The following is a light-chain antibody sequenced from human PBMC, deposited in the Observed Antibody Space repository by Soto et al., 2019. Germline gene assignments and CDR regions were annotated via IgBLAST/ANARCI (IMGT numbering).Light chain of an antibody. CDR2: AAS. V-gene: IGKV1-39*01. CDR1: QGIRND. J-gene: IGKJ4*01. CDR3: QQSYSTLALT. Sequence: IQMTQSPSSLSASVGDRVTITCRASQGIRNDLDWFQQKPGKAPKLLIYAASNLQSGVPARFSGSGSGTDFTLTISSLQPEDFATYYCQQSYSTLALTFGGGTKVDIK.